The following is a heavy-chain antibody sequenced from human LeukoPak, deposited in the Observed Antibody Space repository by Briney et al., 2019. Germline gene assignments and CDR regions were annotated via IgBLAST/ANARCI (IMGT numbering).Heavy chain of an antibody. CDR1: GFTFSSYW. CDR3: ARDERVVGATLDY. Sequence: GGSLRLSCAASGFTFSSYWMSWVRQAPGKGLEWVAVISYDGSNKYYADSVKGRFTISRDNSKNTLYLQMNSLRAEDTAVYYCARDERVVGATLDYWGQGTLVTVSS. V-gene: IGHV3-30-3*01. D-gene: IGHD1-26*01. CDR2: ISYDGSNK. J-gene: IGHJ4*02.